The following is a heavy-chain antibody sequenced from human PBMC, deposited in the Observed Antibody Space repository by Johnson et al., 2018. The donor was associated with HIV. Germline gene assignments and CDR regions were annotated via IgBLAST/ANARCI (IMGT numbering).Heavy chain of an antibody. CDR1: GFTVSSDY. D-gene: IGHD3-16*02. V-gene: IGHV3-66*02. CDR2: IYSGGST. Sequence: VQLVESGGGVVQPGRSLRLSCAASGFTVSSDYMTWVRQAPGKGLEWVSIIYSGGSTYYTRSVKGRFTISRDNSKNMLFLQINSLRVEDTAVYYCATISVIPSRVNDAFDIWGQGTMVTVSP. CDR3: ATISVIPSRVNDAFDI. J-gene: IGHJ3*02.